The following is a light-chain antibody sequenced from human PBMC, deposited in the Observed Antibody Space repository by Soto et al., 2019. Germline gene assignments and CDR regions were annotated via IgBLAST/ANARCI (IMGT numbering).Light chain of an antibody. CDR3: QQYNNWPPPLT. Sequence: EIVMTQSPATLSVSPGERATLSCRASQSVSSNLAWYQQKPGQAPRLLIYGASTRATGIPARFSGSGSGTEFTLTISSLQSEDFAFYYCQQYNNWPPPLTFGGGTKVEI. V-gene: IGKV3-15*01. CDR1: QSVSSN. J-gene: IGKJ4*01. CDR2: GAS.